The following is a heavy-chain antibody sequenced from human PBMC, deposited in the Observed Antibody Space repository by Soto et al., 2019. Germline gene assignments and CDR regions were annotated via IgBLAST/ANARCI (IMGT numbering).Heavy chain of an antibody. CDR1: GFTFSSYE. Sequence: PGGSLRLSCAASGFTFSSYEMNWVRQAPGKGLEWVSYISSSGSTIYYADSVKGRFTISRDNAKNSLYLQMNSLRAEDTAVYYCARETHSSPFDPWGQGTLVPVSS. CDR2: ISSSGSTI. J-gene: IGHJ5*02. V-gene: IGHV3-48*03. CDR3: ARETHSSPFDP. D-gene: IGHD6-13*01.